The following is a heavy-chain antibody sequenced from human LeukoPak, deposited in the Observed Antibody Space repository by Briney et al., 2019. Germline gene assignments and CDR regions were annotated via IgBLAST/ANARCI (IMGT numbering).Heavy chain of an antibody. J-gene: IGHJ3*02. CDR2: IYSDDST. V-gene: IGHV3-53*04. Sequence: PGGSLRLSCAASGFTVSSNYMSWVRQAPGKGLEWVSVIYSDDSTYYADSVKGRFTISRHNSKNTLYLRMNSLRAEDTAVYYCARGGYSGYDRDAFDIWGQGTMVTVSS. CDR3: ARGGYSGYDRDAFDI. CDR1: GFTVSSNY. D-gene: IGHD5-12*01.